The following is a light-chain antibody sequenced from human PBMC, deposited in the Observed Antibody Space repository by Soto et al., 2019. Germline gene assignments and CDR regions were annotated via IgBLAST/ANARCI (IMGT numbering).Light chain of an antibody. CDR2: GAS. CDR1: QSVSSSY. Sequence: EIVLTQSPGTLSLSPGERATLSCRASQSVSSSYLAWYQQKPGQAPRLLIYGASSRATGIPDRFSGTGPGTDFSLTISSLEPEDFAVYYCQQRSNWPITFGLGTRLAIK. J-gene: IGKJ5*01. CDR3: QQRSNWPIT. V-gene: IGKV3D-20*02.